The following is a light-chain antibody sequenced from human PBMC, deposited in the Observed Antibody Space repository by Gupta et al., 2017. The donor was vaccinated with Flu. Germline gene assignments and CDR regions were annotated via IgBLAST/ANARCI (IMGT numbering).Light chain of an antibody. CDR3: QPRSSIPWT. CDR2: AAS. CDR1: QNINNF. Sequence: DIQMTQSPSSLSASVGDRVTITCRASQNINNFLNWYQQKSGKAPKVLIYAASVLESGVPSRFSGSASGTEFTPTISSLQPEDFATYYCQPRSSIPWTFGPGTKVEMK. J-gene: IGKJ1*01. V-gene: IGKV1-39*01.